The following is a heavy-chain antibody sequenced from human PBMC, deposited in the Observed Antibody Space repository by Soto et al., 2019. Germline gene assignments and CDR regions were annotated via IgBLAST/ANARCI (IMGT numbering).Heavy chain of an antibody. CDR2: IYYSGST. CDR3: ARARFRAGTSNPYYYGMDV. V-gene: IGHV4-39*01. CDR1: GGSISSSSYY. Sequence: SETLSLTCTVSGGSISSSSYYWGWIRQPPGKGLEWIGSIYYSGSTYYNPSLKSRVTISVDTSKNQFSLKLSSVTAADTAVYYCARARFRAGTSNPYYYGMDVWGQGTTVTVSS. J-gene: IGHJ6*02. D-gene: IGHD6-19*01.